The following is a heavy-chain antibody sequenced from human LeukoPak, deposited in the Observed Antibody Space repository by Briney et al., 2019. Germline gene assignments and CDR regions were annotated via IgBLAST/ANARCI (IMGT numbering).Heavy chain of an antibody. Sequence: ASVKVSCKASGYTFTGYYMHWVRQAPGQGLEWMGWINPNSGGTNYAQKFQGRVTMTRDTSISTAYMELSRLRSDDTAVYYCARANGRGSYPRYMDVWGKGTTVTVSS. CDR3: ARANGRGSYPRYMDV. CDR2: INPNSGGT. CDR1: GYTFTGYY. J-gene: IGHJ6*03. D-gene: IGHD1-26*01. V-gene: IGHV1-2*02.